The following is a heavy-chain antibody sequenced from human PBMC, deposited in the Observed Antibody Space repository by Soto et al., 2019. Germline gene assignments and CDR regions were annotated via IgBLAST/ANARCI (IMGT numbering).Heavy chain of an antibody. CDR1: GFTFSSYS. Sequence: EVQLVESGGGLVKPGGSLRLSCAASGFTFSSYSMNWVRQAPGKGLEWVSSISSSSSYIYYADSVKGRFTISRSNAKNSLYLQINSLRSEDTAVYYCARLEAAANYYYYGRDVWGQGTTVAVAS. D-gene: IGHD6-13*01. CDR2: ISSSSSYI. J-gene: IGHJ6*02. V-gene: IGHV3-21*01. CDR3: ARLEAAANYYYYGRDV.